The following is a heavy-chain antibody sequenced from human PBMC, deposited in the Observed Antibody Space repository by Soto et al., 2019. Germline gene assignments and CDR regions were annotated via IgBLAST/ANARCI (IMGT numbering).Heavy chain of an antibody. CDR3: VHGTHGSYGHVHFDS. V-gene: IGHV2-5*08. Sequence: RPAPVNQKQTRTLQRILSGFSVSSTRARVSWIRHPPGKALEWLALIYWDDDKKYHPSLKSRLTITKDTSENQVVLTVTDVDPADTATYFCVHGTHGSYGHVHFDSCGQGARVT. CDR2: IYWDDDK. D-gene: IGHD3-16*01. J-gene: IGHJ5*01. CDR1: GFSVSSTRAR.